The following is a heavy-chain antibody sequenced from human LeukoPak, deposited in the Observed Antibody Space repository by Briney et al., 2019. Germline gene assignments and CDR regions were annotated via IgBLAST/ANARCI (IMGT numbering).Heavy chain of an antibody. Sequence: GASLKISCKGSGTSFNNHFIGWVRAMTGKGLEWMGIIYPGDSETRYSPSFQGQVTISADKSISTVYLQWSSLEASDTAMYYCARRSTVIRGVLEEAFDYWGQGTLVIVSS. CDR2: IYPGDSET. CDR1: GTSFNNHF. D-gene: IGHD3-10*01. CDR3: ARRSTVIRGVLEEAFDY. J-gene: IGHJ4*02. V-gene: IGHV5-51*01.